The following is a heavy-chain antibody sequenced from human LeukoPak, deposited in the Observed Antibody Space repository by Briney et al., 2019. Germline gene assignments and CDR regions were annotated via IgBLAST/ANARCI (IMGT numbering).Heavy chain of an antibody. Sequence: PSETLSLTCTVSGGSISSGDYYWSWIRQPPGKGLEWIGYIYYSGSTYYNPSRKSRVTISVDTSKNQFSLKLSSVTAADTAVYYCARGRGLSGSFYFDYWGQGTLVTVSS. D-gene: IGHD1-26*01. V-gene: IGHV4-30-4*08. CDR3: ARGRGLSGSFYFDY. CDR2: IYYSGST. J-gene: IGHJ4*02. CDR1: GGSISSGDYY.